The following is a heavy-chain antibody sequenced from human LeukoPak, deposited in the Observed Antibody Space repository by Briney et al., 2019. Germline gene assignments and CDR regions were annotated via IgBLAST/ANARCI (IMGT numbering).Heavy chain of an antibody. CDR2: ISSSGSTI. V-gene: IGHV3-48*03. CDR1: GFTFSSYE. CDR3: AKVGTMVRGVIIPDSYMDV. J-gene: IGHJ6*03. D-gene: IGHD3-10*01. Sequence: GGSLRLSCAASGFTFSSYEMNWVRQAPGKGLEWVSYISSSGSTIYYADSVKGRFTISRDNAKNSLYLQMNSLRAEDTAVYYCAKVGTMVRGVIIPDSYMDVWGKGTTVTISS.